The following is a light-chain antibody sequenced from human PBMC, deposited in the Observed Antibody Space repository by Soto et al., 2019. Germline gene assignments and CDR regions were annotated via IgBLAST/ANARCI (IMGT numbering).Light chain of an antibody. CDR3: SSYTSGYTYV. CDR2: DVS. CDR1: SGDVGGYNY. V-gene: IGLV2-14*01. J-gene: IGLJ1*01. Sequence: QSALTQPASVSGSPGQSVTISCTGTSGDVGGYNYVSWYQKYPGKAPKLIIYDVSNRPSGVSDRFSGSKSVNTASLTISGLQAEDDAYYYCSSYTSGYTYVFGTGTKVTVL.